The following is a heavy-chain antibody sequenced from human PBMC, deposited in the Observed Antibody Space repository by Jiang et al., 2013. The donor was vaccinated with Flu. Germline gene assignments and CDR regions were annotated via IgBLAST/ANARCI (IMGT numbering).Heavy chain of an antibody. CDR3: ARDLIYDSSGLPSGYFDY. J-gene: IGHJ4*02. Sequence: SCAASGFTFSSYSMNWVRQAPGKGLEWVSSISSSSSYIYYADSVKGRFTISRDNAKNSLYLQMNSLRAEDTAVYYCARDLIYDSSGLPSGYFDYWGQGTLVTVSS. CDR1: GFTFSSYS. V-gene: IGHV3-21*01. D-gene: IGHD3-22*01. CDR2: ISSSSSYI.